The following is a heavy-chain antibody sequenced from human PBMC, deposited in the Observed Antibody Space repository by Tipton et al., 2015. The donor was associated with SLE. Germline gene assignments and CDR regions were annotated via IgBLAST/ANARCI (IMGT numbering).Heavy chain of an antibody. D-gene: IGHD5-24*01. CDR2: IYASGST. Sequence: TLSLTCTVSGGSISSATYFWSWIRQPAGKGLEWIGRIYASGSTNYSPSLKSRVTISVDTPKNQLSLKLSSVTAADTAIYYCTIGQGWLPDYWGQGTLVTVSS. CDR3: TIGQGWLPDY. CDR1: GGSISSATYF. J-gene: IGHJ4*02. V-gene: IGHV4-61*02.